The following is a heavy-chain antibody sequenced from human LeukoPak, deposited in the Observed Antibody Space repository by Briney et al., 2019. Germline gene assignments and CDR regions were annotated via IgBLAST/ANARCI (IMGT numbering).Heavy chain of an antibody. D-gene: IGHD6-25*01. CDR2: IGSSDSTT. CDR1: GFTFSSYE. CDR3: ARDGTPNYSSGWVYMDV. J-gene: IGHJ6*03. V-gene: IGHV3-48*03. Sequence: GGSLRLSCVASGFTFSSYEMNWVRQAPGKGLEWLSYIGSSDSTTHYADSAKGRFTISRDNAKNSLYLQMNSLRVEDTAVYYCARDGTPNYSSGWVYMDVWGEGTTVTISS.